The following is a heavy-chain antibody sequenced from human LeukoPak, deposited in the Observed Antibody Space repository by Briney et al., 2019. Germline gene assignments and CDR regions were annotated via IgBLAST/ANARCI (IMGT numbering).Heavy chain of an antibody. CDR2: ISSGSTII. CDR1: GFAFSNYN. Sequence: PGGSLRLSCAASGFAFSNYNINWVRQAPGKGLEWISYISSGSTIIYYADSVKGRFTISRDDAKNSLYLQMNSLRDEDTAVYYCAALCSGATCDNHWGQGTLVSVSS. J-gene: IGHJ5*02. D-gene: IGHD2-15*01. V-gene: IGHV3-48*02. CDR3: AALCSGATCDNH.